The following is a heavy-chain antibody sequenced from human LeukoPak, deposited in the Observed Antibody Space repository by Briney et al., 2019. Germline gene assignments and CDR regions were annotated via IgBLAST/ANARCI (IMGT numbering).Heavy chain of an antibody. CDR1: GGSITSYY. CDR2: IHYSGST. D-gene: IGHD6-13*01. Sequence: SETLSLTCSVSGGSITSYYWSWIRQPPGKGLEWIGYIHYSGSTNYNPSLKSRVTMSVDTSKNQFSLKLSSVTAADTAVYYCARSQPPYSTRWYYFDYWGQGTLVTVSS. J-gene: IGHJ4*02. CDR3: ARSQPPYSTRWYYFDY. V-gene: IGHV4-59*12.